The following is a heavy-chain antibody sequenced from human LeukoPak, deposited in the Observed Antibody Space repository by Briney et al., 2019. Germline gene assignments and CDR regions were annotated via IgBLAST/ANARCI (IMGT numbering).Heavy chain of an antibody. J-gene: IGHJ4*02. CDR2: ITWSGAAT. Sequence: GGSLRLSCAASGYTFNDYGVSWVRQAPTKGLEWISGITWSGAATAYADSVKGRFTISRDNAKNSLYLQMNSLRAEDTAVYYCARERVGATSSGGFDYWGQGTLVTVSS. CDR3: ARERVGATSSGGFDY. CDR1: GYTFNDYG. V-gene: IGHV3-20*04. D-gene: IGHD1-26*01.